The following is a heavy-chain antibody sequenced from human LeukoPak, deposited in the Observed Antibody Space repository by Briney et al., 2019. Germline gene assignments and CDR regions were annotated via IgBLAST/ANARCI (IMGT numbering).Heavy chain of an antibody. D-gene: IGHD3-16*01. J-gene: IGHJ4*02. CDR3: ARSYYDYLWVRGAYFDH. CDR1: GYPFSTYW. V-gene: IGHV5-51*01. Sequence: GESLKISWKGSGYPFSTYWIAWVRQMPGKGREWMGIIYPSDSSTRYSPSFRGQVTISADKSINTAYLQWGSLKTSDPAIYYCARSYYDYLWVRGAYFDHWGQGTLVTVSS. CDR2: IYPSDSST.